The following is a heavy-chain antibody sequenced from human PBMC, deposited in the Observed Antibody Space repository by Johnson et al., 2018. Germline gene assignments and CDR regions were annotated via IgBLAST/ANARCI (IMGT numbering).Heavy chain of an antibody. CDR2: LYSGGST. CDR1: GFTVSSNY. Sequence: VQLQESGGGLIQPGGSLRLSCAASGFTVSSNYMRWVRQAPGKGLAWVSVLYSGGSTYYADSVKGRFAISRDNSKNTLYLQMNSRRAEDPAVYYCARDSIAAAGQTYNYYYGMDVWGQGTTVTVSS. J-gene: IGHJ6*02. D-gene: IGHD6-13*01. V-gene: IGHV3-53*01. CDR3: ARDSIAAAGQTYNYYYGMDV.